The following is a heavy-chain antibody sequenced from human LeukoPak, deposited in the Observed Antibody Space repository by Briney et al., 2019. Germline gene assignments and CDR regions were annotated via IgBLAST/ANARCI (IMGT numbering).Heavy chain of an antibody. CDR1: GSTFTSYN. CDR2: MNPNSDNI. D-gene: IGHD6-19*01. V-gene: IGHV1-8*01. J-gene: IGHJ3*02. CDR3: AQSSGWYNEAFDI. Sequence: ASVKVSCKASGSTFTSYNINWVRRATGQGLEWMGWMNPNSDNIAYAQKFQGRVTMTRDTSISIAYMELSSLTSEDTAVYYCAQSSGWYNEAFDIWGQGTMVTVS.